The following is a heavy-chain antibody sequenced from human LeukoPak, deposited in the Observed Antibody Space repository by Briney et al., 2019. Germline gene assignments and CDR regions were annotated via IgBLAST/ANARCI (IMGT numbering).Heavy chain of an antibody. CDR1: GGTFSSYA. J-gene: IGHJ4*02. CDR3: TREGPIAAADSDYFDY. D-gene: IGHD6-13*01. V-gene: IGHV1-69*13. CDR2: IIPIFGTA. Sequence: ASVKVSCKASGGTFSSYAISWVRQAPGQGLEWMGGIIPIFGTANYAQKFQGRVTITADESTSTAYMELSSLRSEDTAVYYCTREGPIAAADSDYFDYWGQGTLATVSS.